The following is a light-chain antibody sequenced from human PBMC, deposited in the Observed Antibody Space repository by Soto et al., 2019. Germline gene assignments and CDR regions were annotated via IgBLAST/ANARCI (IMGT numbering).Light chain of an antibody. CDR3: QQTFSAPLT. CDR2: AAS. V-gene: IGKV1-39*01. Sequence: DIQLTQSPSSLSASVGDRVTITFRASQSISNYLNWYQQKPGKAPNLLIYAASSLQSGVPLRFSGSEAGTDFTLTITSLQIEDFATYYCQQTFSAPLTFGGGTKVEIK. J-gene: IGKJ4*01. CDR1: QSISNY.